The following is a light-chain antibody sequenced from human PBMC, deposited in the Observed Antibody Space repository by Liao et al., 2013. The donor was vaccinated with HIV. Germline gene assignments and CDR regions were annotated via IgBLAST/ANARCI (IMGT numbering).Light chain of an antibody. Sequence: SYELTQPPSLSVAPGGTARITCGGDIIVTKRVHWYQQKPGQAPVLVISYDSDRPSGIPERFSGSKSGNTAXLTISRVEAGDEADYYCQVWDSSSDHYVFGTGTKVTVL. CDR2: YDS. V-gene: IGLV3-21*01. CDR3: QVWDSSSDHYV. CDR1: IIVTKR. J-gene: IGLJ1*01.